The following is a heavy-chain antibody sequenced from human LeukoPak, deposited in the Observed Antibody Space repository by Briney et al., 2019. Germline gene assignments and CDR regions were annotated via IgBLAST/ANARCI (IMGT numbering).Heavy chain of an antibody. CDR1: GGSISSYY. CDR3: ARSYYDDSGFSEYYFDY. J-gene: IGHJ4*02. V-gene: IGHV4-59*12. D-gene: IGHD3-22*01. CDR2: IYYSGST. Sequence: PSETLSLTCTVSGGSISSYYWSWIRQPPGKALEWIGSIYYSGSTYYNPSLKSRVTISIDTSKNQFSLKLSSVTAADTAVYFCARSYYDDSGFSEYYFDYWGQGTLVTVSS.